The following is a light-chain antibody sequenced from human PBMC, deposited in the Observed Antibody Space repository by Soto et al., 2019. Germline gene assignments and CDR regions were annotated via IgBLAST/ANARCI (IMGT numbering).Light chain of an antibody. CDR1: SRDIAAYKY. V-gene: IGLV2-14*01. CDR3: SSYTSSRAYV. Sequence: QSLLTQPPSASGFPGQSVTISCTGTSRDIAAYKYVSWYQQNPCKAPKLIIYEVSNRPSGVSNRFSGSKSGKTASLTISGLQAEDEADYYCSSYTSSRAYVFGIGTKVTVL. J-gene: IGLJ1*01. CDR2: EVS.